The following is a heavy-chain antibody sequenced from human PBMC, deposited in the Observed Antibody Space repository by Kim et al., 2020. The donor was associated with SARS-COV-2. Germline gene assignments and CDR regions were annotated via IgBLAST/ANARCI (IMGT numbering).Heavy chain of an antibody. J-gene: IGHJ6*02. V-gene: IGHV4-59*01. CDR3: ARVGSVYYYGMDV. CDR2: IYYSGST. CDR1: GGSISSYY. Sequence: SETLSLTCTVSGGSISSYYWSWIRQPPGKGLEWIGYIYYSGSTNYNPSLKSRVTISVDTSKNQFSLKLSSVTAADTAVYYCARVGSVYYYGMDVWGQGTTVTVSS.